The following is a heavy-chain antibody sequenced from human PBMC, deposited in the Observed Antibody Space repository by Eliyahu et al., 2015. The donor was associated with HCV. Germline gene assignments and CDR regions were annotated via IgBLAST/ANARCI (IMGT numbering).Heavy chain of an antibody. CDR2: IYYSGST. V-gene: IGHV4-39*01. D-gene: IGHD2-15*01. J-gene: IGHJ5*02. Sequence: QLQLQESGPGLVKPSETLSLTCTVSGGSISSSSYYWGWIRXPPGKGLEWIGSIYYSGSTYYNPSLKSRVTISVDTSKNQFSLKLNSVTAADTAVYYCARSPCGGSCYSDNWFDPWGQGTLVTVSS. CDR1: GGSISSSSYY. CDR3: ARSPCGGSCYSDNWFDP.